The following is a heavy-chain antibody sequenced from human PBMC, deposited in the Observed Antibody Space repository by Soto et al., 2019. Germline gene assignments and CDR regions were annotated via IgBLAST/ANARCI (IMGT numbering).Heavy chain of an antibody. CDR2: ISAYNGNT. Sequence: QVQLVQSGAEVKKPGASVKVSCKASGYTFTSYGISWVRQAPGQGLEWMGWISAYNGNTNYAQKLQGRVTMTTDTSTSTAYMELRSLRSDDTAVYYCARGPEGYYDFWSGYSYYFDYGGQGTLVTVSS. J-gene: IGHJ4*02. V-gene: IGHV1-18*01. CDR1: GYTFTSYG. CDR3: ARGPEGYYDFWSGYSYYFDY. D-gene: IGHD3-3*01.